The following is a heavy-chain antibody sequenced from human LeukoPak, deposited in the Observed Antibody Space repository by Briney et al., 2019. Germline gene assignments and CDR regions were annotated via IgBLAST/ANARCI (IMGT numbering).Heavy chain of an antibody. V-gene: IGHV4-30-2*01. CDR2: IYHSGST. D-gene: IGHD5-18*01. J-gene: IGHJ4*02. CDR1: GGSISSGGYY. CDR3: ARDMGPYSSVPYFDY. Sequence: SQTLSLTCTVSGGSISSGGYYWSWIRQPPGKGLEWIGYIYHSGSTYYNPSLKSRVTISVDRSKNQFSPKLSSVTAADTAVYYCARDMGPYSSVPYFDYWGQGTLVTVSS.